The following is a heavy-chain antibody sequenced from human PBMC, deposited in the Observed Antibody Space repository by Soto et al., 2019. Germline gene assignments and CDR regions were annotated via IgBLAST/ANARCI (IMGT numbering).Heavy chain of an antibody. CDR1: GFNFEDYG. J-gene: IGHJ4*02. Sequence: EVQVVESGGGVVRPGGSLRLSCAASGFNFEDYGMSWVRQAPGKGLEWVSGINRNGGSTGYADSVQGRFTISRDNAKNSLYLQTNSLRADDTALYYCVRERYSSGHDYWGQGTLVTVSS. V-gene: IGHV3-20*04. CDR2: INRNGGST. D-gene: IGHD6-25*01. CDR3: VRERYSSGHDY.